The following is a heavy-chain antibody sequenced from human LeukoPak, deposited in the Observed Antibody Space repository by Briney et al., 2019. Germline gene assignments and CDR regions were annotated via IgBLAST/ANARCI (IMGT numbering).Heavy chain of an antibody. CDR2: IKQDGSEK. D-gene: IGHD2-2*01. J-gene: IGHJ4*02. V-gene: IGHV3-7*01. CDR1: GFTFSSYW. Sequence: GGSLRLSCAASGFTFSSYWMSWVRQAPGKGLEWVANIKQDGSEKYYVDSVKGRFTISRDNAKNSLYLQMNSLRAEDTAVYYCARTLYCSSTSCQISRLYFDYWGQGTLVTVSS. CDR3: ARTLYCSSTSCQISRLYFDY.